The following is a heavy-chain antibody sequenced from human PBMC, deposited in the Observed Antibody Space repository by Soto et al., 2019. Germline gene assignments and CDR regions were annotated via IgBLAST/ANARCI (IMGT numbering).Heavy chain of an antibody. D-gene: IGHD4-4*01. V-gene: IGHV1-69*06. Sequence: GASVKVSFNASGCTFSSYAISWVLQAPGQGLEWMGGTIPIFGTANPAQKFQGRVTITADKSPSTAYMELSSLRSEDTAVYYCARGKVTTNYYYGMDVWGQGTTVTVSS. CDR1: GCTFSSYA. CDR2: TIPIFGTA. CDR3: ARGKVTTNYYYGMDV. J-gene: IGHJ6*02.